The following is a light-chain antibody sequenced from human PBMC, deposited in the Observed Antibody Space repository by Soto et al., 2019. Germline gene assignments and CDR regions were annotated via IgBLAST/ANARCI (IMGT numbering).Light chain of an antibody. CDR1: QDITKY. V-gene: IGKV1-33*01. CDR2: DAS. Sequence: DIQMTQSPSSLSASVGDRVTITCQASQDITKYLSWFQQKPGKVPKLLIYDASELETGVPSRFSGSGSGTDFTFTMSSLQPEDIATYYCQHYDNLPYTFGQGTKLEIK. CDR3: QHYDNLPYT. J-gene: IGKJ2*01.